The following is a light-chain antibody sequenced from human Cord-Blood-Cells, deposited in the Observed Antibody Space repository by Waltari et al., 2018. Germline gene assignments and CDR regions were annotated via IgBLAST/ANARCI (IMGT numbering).Light chain of an antibody. CDR1: SSDVGGYNY. J-gene: IGLJ2*01. V-gene: IGLV2-14*01. CDR3: SSYTSSRRV. Sequence: QSALTQPASVSGSPGQSITISCTGTSSDVGGYNYVSWYQQPPGQAPILMIYDVSSRPPGVSNRFSGAKSGNTASLTISGLQAEDEADYYCSSYTSSRRVFGGGTKLTVL. CDR2: DVS.